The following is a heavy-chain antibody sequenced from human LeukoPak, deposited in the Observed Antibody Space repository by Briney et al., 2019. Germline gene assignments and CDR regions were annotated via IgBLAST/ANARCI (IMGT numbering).Heavy chain of an antibody. CDR3: ARAGFQWLDFDY. D-gene: IGHD6-19*01. CDR2: IYYSGST. J-gene: IGHJ4*02. Sequence: PSETLSLTCTVSGVSISSYYWSWLRQPPGKGLEWIGYIYYSGSTNYNPSLKSRVTISVDTSKNQFSLKLSSVTAADTAVYYCARAGFQWLDFDYWGQGTLVTVSS. CDR1: GVSISSYY. V-gene: IGHV4-59*01.